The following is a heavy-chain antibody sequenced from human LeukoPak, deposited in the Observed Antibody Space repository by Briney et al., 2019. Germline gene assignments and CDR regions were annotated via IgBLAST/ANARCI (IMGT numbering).Heavy chain of an antibody. J-gene: IGHJ4*02. CDR3: ARDRRGYYYDSSGYYYDY. Sequence: GASVKVSCKASGYTFTGYYMHWVRQAPGKGLEWMGWINPKSGGTNYAQKFQGKVTMTRDTSISTAYMELSRLRSDDTAVYYCARDRRGYYYDSSGYYYDYWGQGTLVTVSS. V-gene: IGHV1-2*02. CDR2: INPKSGGT. D-gene: IGHD3-22*01. CDR1: GYTFTGYY.